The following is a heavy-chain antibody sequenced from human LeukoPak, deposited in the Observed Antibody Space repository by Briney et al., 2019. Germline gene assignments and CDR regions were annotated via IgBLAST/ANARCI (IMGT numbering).Heavy chain of an antibody. Sequence: SVKVSCKASGGTFSSYAISWVRQAPGQRLERLGRIIPIFGTSNYAQKFQGRVTITTDESTSTAYMELSSLRSEDTAVYYCARAKYCGRQSWGQGTLVTVSS. CDR3: ARAKYCGRQS. CDR2: IIPIFGTS. D-gene: IGHD2-21*01. V-gene: IGHV1-69*05. CDR1: GGTFSSYA. J-gene: IGHJ5*02.